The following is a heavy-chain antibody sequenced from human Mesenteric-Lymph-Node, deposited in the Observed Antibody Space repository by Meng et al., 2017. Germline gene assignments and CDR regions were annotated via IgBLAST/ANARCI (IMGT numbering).Heavy chain of an antibody. D-gene: IGHD4-17*01. J-gene: IGHJ4*02. Sequence: GESLKISCAASGFTFSSYWMHWVRQAPGKGLVWVSRINSDGSSTSYADSVKGRFTISRDNSKNTLYLQMNSLRAEDTAVYYCAKDLRYGDYGYWGQGTLVTVSS. CDR2: INSDGSST. CDR3: AKDLRYGDYGY. CDR1: GFTFSSYW. V-gene: IGHV3-74*01.